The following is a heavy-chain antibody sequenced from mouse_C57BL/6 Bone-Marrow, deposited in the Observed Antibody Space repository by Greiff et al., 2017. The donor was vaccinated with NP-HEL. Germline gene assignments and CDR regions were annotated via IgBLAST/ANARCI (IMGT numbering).Heavy chain of an antibody. CDR3: ARGGGWLPPFAY. J-gene: IGHJ3*01. V-gene: IGHV1-64*01. D-gene: IGHD2-3*01. CDR2: IHPNSGST. CDR1: GYTFTSYW. Sequence: QVQLQQPGAELVKPGASVKLSCKASGYTFTSYWMHWVKQRPGQGLEWIGMIHPNSGSTNYNEKFKSKATLTVDKSSSTAYMQLSSLTSEDSAVYYCARGGGWLPPFAYWGQGTLVTVSA.